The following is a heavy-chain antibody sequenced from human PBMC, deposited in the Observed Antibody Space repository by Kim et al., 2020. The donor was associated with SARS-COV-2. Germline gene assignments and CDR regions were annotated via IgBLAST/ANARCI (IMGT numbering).Heavy chain of an antibody. D-gene: IGHD1-26*01. Sequence: GESLKISCKGSGYSFTSYWIGWVRQMPGKGLEWMGIIYPGDSDTRYSPSFQGQVTISADKSISTAYLQWSSLKASDTAMYYCASSEDSGSYDTPFDYWGQGTLVTVSS. J-gene: IGHJ4*02. CDR3: ASSEDSGSYDTPFDY. CDR1: GYSFTSYW. V-gene: IGHV5-51*01. CDR2: IYPGDSDT.